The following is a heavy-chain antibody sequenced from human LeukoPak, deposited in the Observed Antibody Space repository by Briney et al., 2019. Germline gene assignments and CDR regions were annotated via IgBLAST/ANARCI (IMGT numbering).Heavy chain of an antibody. Sequence: GGSLRLSCAASGFTFSNYWMHWVRQAPGKGLVWVSRINSDGSDRSHADSVKGRFTISRDNAKNTLYLQMNGLRVEDTAVYYCARGYRGAVPDPEGDSWGQGTLVTVSS. J-gene: IGHJ4*02. CDR3: ARGYRGAVPDPEGDS. CDR2: INSDGSDR. V-gene: IGHV3-74*01. CDR1: GFTFSNYW. D-gene: IGHD6-19*01.